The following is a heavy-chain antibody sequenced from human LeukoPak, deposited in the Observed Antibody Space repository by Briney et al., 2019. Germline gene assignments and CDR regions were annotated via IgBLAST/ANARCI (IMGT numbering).Heavy chain of an antibody. J-gene: IGHJ4*02. D-gene: IGHD3-16*01. CDR2: IWYDGNNK. CDR1: GFTFSNAW. Sequence: GGSLRLSCAASGFTFSNAWMSWVRQAPGKGLEWVAVIWYDGNNKYYADSVKGRFTISRDNSKNTLYLQMNSLRAEDTAVYYCARDEGSSRLGDWGQGTLVTVSS. CDR3: ARDEGSSRLGD. V-gene: IGHV3-33*08.